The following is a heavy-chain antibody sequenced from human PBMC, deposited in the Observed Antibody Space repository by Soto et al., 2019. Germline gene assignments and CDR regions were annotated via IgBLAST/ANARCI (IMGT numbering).Heavy chain of an antibody. Sequence: EVQLVESGGGLVQPGRSLRLSCAASGFTFDDYAMHWVRQAPGKGLEWVSGISWNSGSIGYADSVKGRFTISRDNAKNSLYLQMNSLRAEDTALYYCAKVGVVVGGHRFAYWGQGTLVTVSS. V-gene: IGHV3-9*01. CDR1: GFTFDDYA. J-gene: IGHJ4*02. CDR2: ISWNSGSI. D-gene: IGHD2-15*01. CDR3: AKVGVVVGGHRFAY.